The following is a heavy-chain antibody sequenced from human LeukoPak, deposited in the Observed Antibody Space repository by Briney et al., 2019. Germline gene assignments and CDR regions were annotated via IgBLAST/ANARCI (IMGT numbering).Heavy chain of an antibody. CDR3: ARRGNFYYYYGMDV. Sequence: SETLSLTCTVSGGSINSYYWSWIRQPPGKGLEWIGYIHYSGSTNYNPSLKSRVTISVDTSKNQFSLKLSSVTAADTAVYYCARRGNFYYYYGMDVWGQGTTVTVSS. V-gene: IGHV4-59*08. CDR1: GGSINSYY. D-gene: IGHD4-23*01. J-gene: IGHJ6*02. CDR2: IHYSGST.